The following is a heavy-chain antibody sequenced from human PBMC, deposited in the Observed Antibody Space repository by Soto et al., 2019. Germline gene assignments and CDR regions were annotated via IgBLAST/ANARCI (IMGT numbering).Heavy chain of an antibody. Sequence: GGSLRLSGAAAGFTFSSGGVLWVSQAPGKGLEWVAVIWYDGSNKYYADSVKGRFTISRDNSKNTLYLQMNSLRAEDTAVYYCARDLQLVSGGHCMDVWGQGTTVTVSS. V-gene: IGHV3-33*01. D-gene: IGHD6-13*01. CDR3: ARDLQLVSGGHCMDV. J-gene: IGHJ6*02. CDR1: GFTFSSGG. CDR2: IWYDGSNK.